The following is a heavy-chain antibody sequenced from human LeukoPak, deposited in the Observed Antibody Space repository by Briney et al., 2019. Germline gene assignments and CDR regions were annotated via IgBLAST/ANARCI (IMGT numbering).Heavy chain of an antibody. D-gene: IGHD2-15*01. CDR1: GGSISYSF. J-gene: IGHJ4*02. Sequence: SETLSLTCTVSGGSISYSFWSWIRQPPGKTLEWIGYIYYTGTTNYSPSLKSRVTISVDTSNNQVSLNLRSVTAADTAIYYCARGSRSFDHWGQGILGTVSS. CDR3: ARGSRSFDH. V-gene: IGHV4-59*01. CDR2: IYYTGTT.